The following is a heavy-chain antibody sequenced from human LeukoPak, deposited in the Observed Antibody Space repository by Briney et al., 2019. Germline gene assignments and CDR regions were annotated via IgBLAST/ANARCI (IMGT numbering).Heavy chain of an antibody. Sequence: GGSLRLSCAASGFTFSSHAMTWVRQAPGKGLEWVSAISGRGDSTYYADSVKGRFTISRDNSKDTLYLQMNTLRAEDTAVYYRAKGSPEGYCSGGSCYSGPWGQGTLVTVSS. V-gene: IGHV3-23*01. J-gene: IGHJ5*02. D-gene: IGHD2-15*01. CDR1: GFTFSSHA. CDR3: AKGSPEGYCSGGSCYSGP. CDR2: ISGRGDST.